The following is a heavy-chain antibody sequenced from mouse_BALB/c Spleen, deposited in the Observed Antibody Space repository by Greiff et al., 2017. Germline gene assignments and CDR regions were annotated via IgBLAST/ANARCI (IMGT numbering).Heavy chain of an antibody. CDR1: GYTFTDYA. D-gene: IGHD2-1*01. Sequence: QVQLQQSGAELVRPGVSVKISCKGSGYTFTDYAMHWVKQSHAKSLEWIGVISTYYGDASYNQKFKGKATMTVDKSSSTAYMELARLTSEDSAIYYCAREGGGNYPFAYWGQGTLATVSA. CDR3: AREGGGNYPFAY. J-gene: IGHJ3*01. CDR2: ISTYYGDA. V-gene: IGHV1S137*01.